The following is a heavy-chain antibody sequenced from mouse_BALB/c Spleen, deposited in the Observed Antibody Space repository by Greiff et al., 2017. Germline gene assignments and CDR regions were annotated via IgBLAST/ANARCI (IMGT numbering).Heavy chain of an antibody. V-gene: IGHV5-17*02. CDR1: GFTFSSFG. CDR3: ARGDYGSSYGYAMDY. J-gene: IGHJ4*01. D-gene: IGHD1-1*01. Sequence: DVKLVESGGGLVQPGGSRKLSCAASGFTFSSFGMHWVRQAPEKGLEWVAYISSGSSTIYYADTVKGRFTISRDNPKNTLFLQMTSLRSEDTAMYYCARGDYGSSYGYAMDYWGQGTSVTVSS. CDR2: ISSGSSTI.